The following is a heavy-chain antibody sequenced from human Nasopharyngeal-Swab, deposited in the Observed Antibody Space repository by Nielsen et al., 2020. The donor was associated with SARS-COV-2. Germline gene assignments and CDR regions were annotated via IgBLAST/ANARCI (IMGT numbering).Heavy chain of an antibody. V-gene: IGHV1-3*01. Sequence: VKVSCKASGYTFTSYAMHWVRQAPGQRLEWMGWINAGNGNTKYSQKFQGRVTITRDTSASTAYMELSSLRSEDTAVYYCARNRHYYGSGSYSKNWFDPWGQGTLVTVSS. J-gene: IGHJ5*02. D-gene: IGHD3-10*01. CDR1: GYTFTSYA. CDR3: ARNRHYYGSGSYSKNWFDP. CDR2: INAGNGNT.